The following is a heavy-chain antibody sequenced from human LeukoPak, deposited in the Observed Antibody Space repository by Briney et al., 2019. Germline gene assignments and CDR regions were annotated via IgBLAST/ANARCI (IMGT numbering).Heavy chain of an antibody. D-gene: IGHD6-13*01. CDR3: AKEHGGSSWYEDAFDI. Sequence: GGTLRLSCAASGFTFRNYAMSWVRQAPGKGLEWVSPISGSGGSTYYADSVKGRFTISRDNSKNTLYLQMNSLRAEDTAVYYCAKEHGGSSWYEDAFDIWGQGTMVTVSS. CDR2: ISGSGGST. CDR1: GFTFRNYA. J-gene: IGHJ3*02. V-gene: IGHV3-23*01.